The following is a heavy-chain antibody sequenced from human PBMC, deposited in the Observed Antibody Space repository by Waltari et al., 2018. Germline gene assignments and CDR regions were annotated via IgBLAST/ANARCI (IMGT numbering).Heavy chain of an antibody. V-gene: IGHV3-30*18. J-gene: IGHJ6*02. CDR2: ISDEGSTK. CDR1: GFNFLSYG. Sequence: QVLLVESGGGVVQPGRSLRLSCAASGFNFLSYGMHWVRQAPGKGPDGVAVISDEGSTKYYADSVKGRFNISRDNSMHTLDLQMNNLRHEDTGVYYCAKVARVAGYYYTGMDVWGQGTTVTVSS. CDR3: AKVARVAGYYYTGMDV. D-gene: IGHD6-19*01.